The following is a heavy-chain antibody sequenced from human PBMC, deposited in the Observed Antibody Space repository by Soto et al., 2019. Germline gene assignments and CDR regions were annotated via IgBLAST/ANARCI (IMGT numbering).Heavy chain of an antibody. J-gene: IGHJ4*02. CDR2: IRSGGSIK. CDR3: VRDRLATNYYFDY. V-gene: IGHV3-11*01. Sequence: SCKASGGTFSNHAISWIRQAPGKGLEWVSYIRSGGSIKYYSDSVRGRFIISRDNAKNSVFLQMDSLSVEDTAVYYCVRDRLATNYYFDYWGQGALVTVSS. D-gene: IGHD3-16*01. CDR1: GGTFSNHA.